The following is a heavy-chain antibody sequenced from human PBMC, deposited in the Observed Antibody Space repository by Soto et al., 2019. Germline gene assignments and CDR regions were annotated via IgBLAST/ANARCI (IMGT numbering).Heavy chain of an antibody. CDR3: AAAGSACGDASGDCYEFDY. J-gene: IGHJ4*02. CDR2: IVVGSGNT. Sequence: ASVKVSCKASGFTFTSSAVQWVRQARGQRLEWIGWIVVGSGNTNYAQKFQERVTITRDMSTSTAYMELSSLRSEDTAVYYCAAAGSACGDASGDCYEFDYWGQGTLVTVSS. V-gene: IGHV1-58*01. D-gene: IGHD2-21*02. CDR1: GFTFTSSA.